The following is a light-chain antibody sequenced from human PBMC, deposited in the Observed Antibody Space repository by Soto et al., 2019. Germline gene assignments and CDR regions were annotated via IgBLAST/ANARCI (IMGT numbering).Light chain of an antibody. V-gene: IGLV2-23*01. CDR3: CSYTGSSTLV. CDR1: SSDVGGYNL. Sequence: QSALTQPASVSGSPGQSITISCTGTSSDVGGYNLVSWFQQHPGKAPKLMIHDDIKRPSGVSNRFSGSKSGNTAYLEISGVQAEDEADYCCCSYTGSSTLVFGGGTKLTVL. J-gene: IGLJ2*01. CDR2: DDI.